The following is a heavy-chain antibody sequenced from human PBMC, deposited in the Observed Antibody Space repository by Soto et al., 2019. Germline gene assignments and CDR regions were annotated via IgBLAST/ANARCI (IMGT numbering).Heavy chain of an antibody. CDR2: IRSSSSTI. J-gene: IGHJ4*02. Sequence: GGSLRLSCAASGFTFSSYSMNWVRQAPGKGLEWVSYIRSSSSTIYYADSVKGRFTISRDNAKNSLYLQMNSPRDEDTAVYYCAKDRSYYGSGSYYEFDYWGQGTLVTVSS. CDR3: AKDRSYYGSGSYYEFDY. D-gene: IGHD3-10*01. V-gene: IGHV3-48*02. CDR1: GFTFSSYS.